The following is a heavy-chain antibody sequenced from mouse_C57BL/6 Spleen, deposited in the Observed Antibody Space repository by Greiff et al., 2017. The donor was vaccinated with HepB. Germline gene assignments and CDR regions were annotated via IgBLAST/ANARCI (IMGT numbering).Heavy chain of an antibody. CDR2: ISNGGGST. D-gene: IGHD1-1*01. J-gene: IGHJ3*01. CDR3: ARDGYYYGSSAWFAY. V-gene: IGHV5-12*01. Sequence: EVKLVESGGGLVQPGGSLKLSCAASGFTFSDYYMYWVRQTPEKRLEWVAYISNGGGSTYYPDTVKGRFTISRDNAKNTLYLQMSRLKSEDTAMYYCARDGYYYGSSAWFAYWGQGTLVTVSA. CDR1: GFTFSDYY.